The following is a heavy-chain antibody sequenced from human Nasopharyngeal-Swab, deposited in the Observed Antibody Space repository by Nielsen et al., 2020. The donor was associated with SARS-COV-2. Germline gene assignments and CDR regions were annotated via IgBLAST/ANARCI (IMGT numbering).Heavy chain of an antibody. CDR2: IKSKTDGGTT. V-gene: IGHV3-15*01. Sequence: VRQAPGKGLEWVGRIKSKTDGGTTAYAAPVKGRFTISRDDSKNTLYLQMNSLKTEDTAVYYCTTVRFHCSSTSCYRWFDPWGQGTLVTVSS. J-gene: IGHJ5*02. D-gene: IGHD2-2*01. CDR3: TTVRFHCSSTSCYRWFDP.